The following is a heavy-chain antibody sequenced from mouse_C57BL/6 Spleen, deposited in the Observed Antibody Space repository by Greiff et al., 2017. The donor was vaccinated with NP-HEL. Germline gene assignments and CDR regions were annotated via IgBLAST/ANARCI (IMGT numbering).Heavy chain of an antibody. D-gene: IGHD2-4*01. Sequence: QVQLKESGAELARPGASVKMSCKASGYTFTSYTMHWVKQRPGQGLEWIGYINPSSGYTKYNQKFKDKATLTADKSSSTAYMQLSSLTSEDSAVYYCASPYYDYDYAMDYWGQGTSVTVSS. J-gene: IGHJ4*01. CDR1: GYTFTSYT. CDR3: ASPYYDYDYAMDY. CDR2: INPSSGYT. V-gene: IGHV1-4*01.